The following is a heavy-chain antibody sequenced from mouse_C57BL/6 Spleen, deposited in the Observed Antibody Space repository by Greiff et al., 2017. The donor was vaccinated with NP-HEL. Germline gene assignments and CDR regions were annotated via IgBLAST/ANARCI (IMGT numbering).Heavy chain of an antibody. Sequence: VQLQESGPGLVQPSQSLSITCTVSGFSLTSYGVHWVRQSPGKGLEWLGVIWRGGSTDYNAAFMSRLSITKDNSKSQVFFKMNSLQADDTAIYYCAKNGFYYYGSSYVDYAMDYWGQGTSVTVSS. V-gene: IGHV2-5*01. D-gene: IGHD1-1*01. J-gene: IGHJ4*01. CDR2: IWRGGST. CDR1: GFSLTSYG. CDR3: AKNGFYYYGSSYVDYAMDY.